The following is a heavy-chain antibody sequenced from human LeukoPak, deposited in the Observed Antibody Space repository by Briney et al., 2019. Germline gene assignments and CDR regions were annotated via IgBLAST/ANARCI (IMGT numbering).Heavy chain of an antibody. CDR3: ALSGYFNYYGMDV. CDR1: AFTFSSYW. V-gene: IGHV3-74*01. CDR2: INSDGSRT. Sequence: PEGSLRLTCAASAFTFSSYWMHWVRQAPGKGLVWVSRINSDGSRTSYADSVKGRFTISRDNAKNTLYLQMNSLRAEDTAVYYCALSGYFNYYGMDVWGQGTTVTVSS. D-gene: IGHD3-3*01. J-gene: IGHJ6*02.